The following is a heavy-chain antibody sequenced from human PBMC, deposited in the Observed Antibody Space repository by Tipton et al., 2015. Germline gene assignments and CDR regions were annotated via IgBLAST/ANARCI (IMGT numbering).Heavy chain of an antibody. CDR2: IYPGDSDT. CDR1: GSSFTTYW. J-gene: IGHJ6*02. Sequence: VQLVQSGAEVKKPGESLKISCQGSGSSFTTYWLAWVRQMPGKGLEWMGIIYPGDSDTRYSPSFQGQVTISADKSISTAYLQWSSLMASDTAMYYCARQGRYYGLGNRKGNFYGWDVWGQGTAVTVSS. V-gene: IGHV5-51*01. CDR3: ARQGRYYGLGNRKGNFYGWDV. D-gene: IGHD3-10*01.